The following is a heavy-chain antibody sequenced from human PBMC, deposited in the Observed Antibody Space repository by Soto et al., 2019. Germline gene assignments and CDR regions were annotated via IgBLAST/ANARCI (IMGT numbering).Heavy chain of an antibody. V-gene: IGHV4-34*01. CDR3: ARGKLSDYVWGSYRYHFDY. D-gene: IGHD3-16*02. CDR2: INHSGST. CDR1: GGSFSGYY. Sequence: SETLSLTCAVYGGSFSGYYWSWIRQPPGKGLEWIGEINHSGSTNYNPSRKSRVTITVDTSKNQFSLKLSSVTAADTAVYYCARGKLSDYVWGSYRYHFDYWGQGTEGTVS. J-gene: IGHJ4*02.